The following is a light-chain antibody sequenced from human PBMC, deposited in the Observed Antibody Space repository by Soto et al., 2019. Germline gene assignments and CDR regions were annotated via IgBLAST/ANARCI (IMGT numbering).Light chain of an antibody. J-gene: IGLJ2*01. CDR1: ELPKQF. V-gene: IGLV3-25*02. CDR3: SLYTSSSTVV. CDR2: KDT. Sequence: SYELTQTPSVSVSPGQTATITCSGDELPKQFVFWYQQKPGQAPVLVIQKDTERPSGIPERFSGSTSGTLVTLTISGVQAEDEADYYCSLYTSSSTVVFGGGTKLTVL.